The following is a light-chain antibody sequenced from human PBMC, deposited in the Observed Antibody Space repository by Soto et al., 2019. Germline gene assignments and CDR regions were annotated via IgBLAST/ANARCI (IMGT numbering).Light chain of an antibody. J-gene: IGKJ1*01. Sequence: EIVMTQSPATLSVSPGERATLSCRASQSVSSNLAWYKPKPGQTPRLLIYGASTRATGIPARFSGSGSGTEFTLTIRSLKSEDFAVDYCQQYNNWSTFGQGTKVDIK. CDR1: QSVSSN. V-gene: IGKV3-15*01. CDR2: GAS. CDR3: QQYNNWST.